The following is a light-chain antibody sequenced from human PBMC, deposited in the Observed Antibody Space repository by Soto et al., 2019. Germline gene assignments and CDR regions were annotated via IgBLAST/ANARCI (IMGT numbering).Light chain of an antibody. V-gene: IGLV1-40*01. J-gene: IGLJ3*02. CDR2: ANT. CDR3: QSYDSRLSGWV. CDR1: SSNIGAGYD. Sequence: QSALTQPPSVSGAPGQRVTISCSGSSSNIGAGYDVQWYQQLPGTAPKVIMYANTNRPSGVPDRFSGSKSDTSASLAINGLQAEDEADYYCQSYDSRLSGWVFGGGTKLTVL.